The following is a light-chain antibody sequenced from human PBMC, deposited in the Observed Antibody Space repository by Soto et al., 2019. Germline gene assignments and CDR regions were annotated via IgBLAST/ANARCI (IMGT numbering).Light chain of an antibody. CDR2: GAS. V-gene: IGKV3-15*01. CDR3: EEDNNCPPYT. Sequence: ELVMTQSPATLSVSPGERATLSCRASQSVSSNLAWYQQKPGQAPRLLIYGASTRATGIPARFSGSGSGTESTFTISSPQSEAFGEYYCEEDNNCPPYTFGQGTKLEIK. CDR1: QSVSSN. J-gene: IGKJ2*01.